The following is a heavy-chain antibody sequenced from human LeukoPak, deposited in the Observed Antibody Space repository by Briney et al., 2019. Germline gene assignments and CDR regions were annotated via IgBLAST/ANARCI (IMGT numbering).Heavy chain of an antibody. Sequence: GGSLRLSCAASGFTFNIYDMNWVRLAPGKGLEWLSYISGSSNTIYYAGSVKGRFTISRDNAKNSLYLQLNSLRAEDTAVYYCTRATPRGLLLDYWGQGTLVTVSS. CDR2: ISGSSNTI. V-gene: IGHV3-48*04. CDR3: TRATPRGLLLDY. J-gene: IGHJ4*02. CDR1: GFTFNIYD. D-gene: IGHD2-15*01.